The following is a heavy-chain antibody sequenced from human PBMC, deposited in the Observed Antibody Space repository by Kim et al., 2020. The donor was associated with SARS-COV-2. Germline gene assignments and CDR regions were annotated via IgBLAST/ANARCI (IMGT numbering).Heavy chain of an antibody. J-gene: IGHJ3*02. Sequence: GGSLRLSCAASGFTFSNAWMSWVRQAPGKGLEWVGRIKSKTDGGTTDYAAPVKGRFTISRDDSKNTLYLQMNSLKTEDTAVYYCTTRQEPRYCSSTSCYIAFDIWGQGTMVTVSS. V-gene: IGHV3-15*01. CDR3: TTRQEPRYCSSTSCYIAFDI. CDR1: GFTFSNAW. D-gene: IGHD2-2*02. CDR2: IKSKTDGGTT.